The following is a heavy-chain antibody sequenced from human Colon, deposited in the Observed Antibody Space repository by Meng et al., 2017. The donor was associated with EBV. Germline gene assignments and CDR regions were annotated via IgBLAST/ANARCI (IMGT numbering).Heavy chain of an antibody. J-gene: IGHJ4*02. Sequence: HLRRRGAGPGLWKPSRTLSLTCTVSGGSISSDTYYWGWIRQPPGKGLEWIGSLYYSGSTYSNPSLKSRVTISVDTSKNHFSLKLSSVTAADTAVYYCARRGSRSGWYAYDYWGQGTLVTVSS. CDR1: GGSISSDTYY. D-gene: IGHD6-19*01. CDR3: ARRGSRSGWYAYDY. CDR2: LYYSGST. V-gene: IGHV4-39*02.